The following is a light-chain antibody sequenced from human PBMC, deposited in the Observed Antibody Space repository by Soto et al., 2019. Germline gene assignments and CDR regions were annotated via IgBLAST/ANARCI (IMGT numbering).Light chain of an antibody. V-gene: IGKV3D-15*01. Sequence: EIVLTQSPATLCLSPRERATLSFSASQSVSSYLAWYQQKPGQAPRLVIYDIFTRATGVPTRISGCGSGTYSTLTTSSPQVEDFAVYYCQQYNSWPLTFGGGTKVDI. CDR2: DIF. J-gene: IGKJ4*01. CDR1: QSVSSY. CDR3: QQYNSWPLT.